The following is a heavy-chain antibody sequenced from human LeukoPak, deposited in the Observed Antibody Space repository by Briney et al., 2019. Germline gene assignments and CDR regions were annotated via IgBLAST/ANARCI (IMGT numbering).Heavy chain of an antibody. Sequence: PGGSLRLSCAASGFTFSSYSMNWVRQAPGEGLEWVSSISSSSSYIYYADSVKGRFTISRDSAKNSLYLQMNSLRAEDTAVYYCARVSVGATREVDYWGQGTLVTVSS. CDR2: ISSSSSYI. CDR3: ARVSVGATREVDY. D-gene: IGHD1-26*01. V-gene: IGHV3-21*01. J-gene: IGHJ4*02. CDR1: GFTFSSYS.